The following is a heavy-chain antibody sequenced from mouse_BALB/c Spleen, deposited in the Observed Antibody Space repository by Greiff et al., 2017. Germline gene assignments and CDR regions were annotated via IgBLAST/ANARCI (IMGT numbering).Heavy chain of an antibody. CDR2: IRNKANGYTT. CDR3: ARDTWRLPRSMDY. V-gene: IGHV7-3*02. J-gene: IGHJ4*01. D-gene: IGHD2-4*01. Sequence: EVKLMESGGGLVQPGGSLRLSCAPSGFTFTDYYMSWVRQPPGKALEWLGSIRNKANGYTTEYSASVKGRFTISRDNSQSILYLQMNTLRAEDSATYYCARDTWRLPRSMDYWGQGTSVTVSS. CDR1: GFTFTDYY.